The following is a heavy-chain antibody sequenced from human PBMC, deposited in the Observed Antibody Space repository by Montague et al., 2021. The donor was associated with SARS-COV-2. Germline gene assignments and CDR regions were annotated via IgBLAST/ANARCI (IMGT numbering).Heavy chain of an antibody. J-gene: IGHJ6*02. D-gene: IGHD6-19*01. V-gene: IGHV4-4*07. Sequence: SEPLSLTCTVSGGSISNYYWTWIRQPAGKGLEWIGRLYTSGSTTXXPSXXXRVTMSVDTSKNQFSLNVTSVTAADTAIYYCARESGYSSGWRYYYVMDVRGQGTTVTVS. CDR1: GGSISNYY. CDR3: ARESGYSSGWRYYYVMDV. CDR2: LYTSGST.